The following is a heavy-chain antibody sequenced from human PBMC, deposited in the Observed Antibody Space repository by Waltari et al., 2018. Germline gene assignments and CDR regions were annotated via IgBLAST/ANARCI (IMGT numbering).Heavy chain of an antibody. D-gene: IGHD3-3*01. Sequence: QVQLVESGGGVVQPGRSLRLSCAASGFTFSRYAMHWVRQAPGKGLEWVALISYDGTKKYYADSVKGRFTISRDNSKNTLYLQMNSLRAGDTAVYYCARSALPGYDFWSGYGYWGQGTLVTVSS. V-gene: IGHV3-30-3*01. J-gene: IGHJ4*02. CDR3: ARSALPGYDFWSGYGY. CDR2: ISYDGTKK. CDR1: GFTFSRYA.